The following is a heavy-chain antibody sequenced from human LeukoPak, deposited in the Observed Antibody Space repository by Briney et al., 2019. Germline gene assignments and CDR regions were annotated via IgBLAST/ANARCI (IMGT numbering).Heavy chain of an antibody. D-gene: IGHD2-2*01. Sequence: GGSLRLSCAASGFTFSSYGMHWVRQAPGKGLEWVAVISYDGSNKYYADSVKGRFTISRDNSKNTLYLQMNSLRAEDTAVYYRAKRRRYCSSTSCPLGYYYYMDVWGKGTTVTVSS. V-gene: IGHV3-30*18. CDR3: AKRRRYCSSTSCPLGYYYYMDV. J-gene: IGHJ6*03. CDR2: ISYDGSNK. CDR1: GFTFSSYG.